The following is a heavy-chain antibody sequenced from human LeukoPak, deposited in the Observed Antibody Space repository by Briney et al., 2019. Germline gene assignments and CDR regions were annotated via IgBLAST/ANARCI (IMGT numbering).Heavy chain of an antibody. V-gene: IGHV3-48*01. CDR2: ISSSSSTI. D-gene: IGHD2-15*01. J-gene: IGHJ4*02. CDR1: GFTFSGYW. CDR3: TTCSGGSCYSLDY. Sequence: PGGSLRLSCAASGFTFSGYWMNWVRQAPGKGLEWVSYISSSSSTIYYADSVKGRFTVSRDNAKNSLYLQMNSLRAEDTAVYYCTTCSGGSCYSLDYWGQGTLVTVSS.